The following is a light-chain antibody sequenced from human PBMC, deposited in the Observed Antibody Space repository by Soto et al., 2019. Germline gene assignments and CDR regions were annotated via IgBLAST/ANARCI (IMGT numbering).Light chain of an antibody. V-gene: IGKV3-20*01. CDR1: QSVSSSY. CDR3: QQYGRSPRT. J-gene: IGKJ1*01. Sequence: EIVLTQSPGTLSLSPGERATLSCRASQSVSSSYLAWYQQKPGQAPRLLIYGASSRGTGIPDRFSGSVSRSDFSLIISRLEPEVFAVYYCQQYGRSPRTFGQGTKVEIK. CDR2: GAS.